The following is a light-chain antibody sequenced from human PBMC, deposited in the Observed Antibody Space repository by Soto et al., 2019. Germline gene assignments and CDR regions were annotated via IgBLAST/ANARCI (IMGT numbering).Light chain of an antibody. CDR2: AAS. J-gene: IGKJ1*01. CDR3: KKYNSAPRT. CDR1: QGISNY. Sequence: DIQMTQSPSSLSASVGDRVTITCRASQGISNYLAWYQQKPGKVPKLLIYAASTLQSGVPSRFSGSGSGTNFTLTISRLQPEDVATYYCKKYNSAPRTFGQGTKVEIK. V-gene: IGKV1-27*01.